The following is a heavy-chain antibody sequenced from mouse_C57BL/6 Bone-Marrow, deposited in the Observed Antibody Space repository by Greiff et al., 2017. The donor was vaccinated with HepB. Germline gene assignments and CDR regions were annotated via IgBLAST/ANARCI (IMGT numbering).Heavy chain of an antibody. V-gene: IGHV1-72*01. CDR3: AKAGSSFFYAMDY. J-gene: IGHJ4*01. CDR1: GYTFTSYW. CDR2: IDPNSGGT. D-gene: IGHD1-1*01. Sequence: VKLQQPGAELVKPGASVKLSCKASGYTFTSYWMHWVKQRPGRGLEWIGRIDPNSGGTKYNEKFKSKATLTVDKPSSTAYMPLSSLTSEDSAVYYCAKAGSSFFYAMDYWGQGTSVTVSS.